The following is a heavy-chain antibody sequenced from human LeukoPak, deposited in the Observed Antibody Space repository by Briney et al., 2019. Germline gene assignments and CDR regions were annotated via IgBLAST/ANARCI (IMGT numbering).Heavy chain of an antibody. V-gene: IGHV3-30*18. CDR3: AKDLYTVVTPVIDY. CDR1: GFTFSSYG. Sequence: GSLRLSCAASGFTFSSYGMHWVRQAPGKGLEWVAVISYDGSNKYYADSVKGRFTISRDNSKNTLYLQMNSLRAEDTAVYYCAKDLYTVVTPVIDYWGQGTLVTVSS. CDR2: ISYDGSNK. J-gene: IGHJ4*02. D-gene: IGHD4-23*01.